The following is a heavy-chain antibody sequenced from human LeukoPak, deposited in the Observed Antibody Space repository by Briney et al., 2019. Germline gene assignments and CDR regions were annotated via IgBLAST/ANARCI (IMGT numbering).Heavy chain of an antibody. Sequence: ASVKVSCKASGYTFTGYYMHWVRQAPGQGLEWMGWINPNSGGTNYAQKFQGRVTMTRDTSISTAYMELSRLRSDDTAVYYCAIHSSSWYKFDYWGQGTLVTVSS. D-gene: IGHD6-13*01. J-gene: IGHJ4*02. CDR2: INPNSGGT. CDR3: AIHSSSWYKFDY. CDR1: GYTFTGYY. V-gene: IGHV1-2*02.